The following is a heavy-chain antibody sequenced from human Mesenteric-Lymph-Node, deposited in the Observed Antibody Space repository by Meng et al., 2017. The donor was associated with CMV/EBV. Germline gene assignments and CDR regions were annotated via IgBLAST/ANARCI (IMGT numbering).Heavy chain of an antibody. D-gene: IGHD2-21*01. CDR2: NYYSGSI. CDR3: TRHIVVHYAVY. Sequence: LRLSCAVSGLSINNSNWWGWIRQPPGKGLEWIGFNYYSGSIYYNPSLKSRVTMSVDTSKNQFSLELSSVTAADTAIYYCTRHIVVHYAVYWGPGTLVTVSS. V-gene: IGHV4-28*02. J-gene: IGHJ4*02. CDR1: GLSINNSNW.